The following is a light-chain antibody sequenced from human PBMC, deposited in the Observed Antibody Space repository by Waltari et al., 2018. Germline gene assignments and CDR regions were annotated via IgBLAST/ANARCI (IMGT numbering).Light chain of an antibody. CDR1: RSDIGAYNY. V-gene: IGLV2-14*03. CDR3: ISFRSDNSRV. CDR2: DVS. J-gene: IGLJ2*01. Sequence: QSALTQPASVSGSPGQSISISCTGTRSDIGAYNYVSWFQQLPGKPPKLLIYDVSNRPSGVSNRFAGSKSANPASLTISGLQAEDEADYYCISFRSDNSRVFGEGTKLTVL.